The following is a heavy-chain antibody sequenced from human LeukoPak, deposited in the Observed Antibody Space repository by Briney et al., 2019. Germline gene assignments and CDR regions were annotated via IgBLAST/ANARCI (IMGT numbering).Heavy chain of an antibody. CDR1: GFTFSSYA. V-gene: IGHV3-23*01. D-gene: IGHD2-8*01. J-gene: IGHJ4*02. CDR2: ISDSGDYT. Sequence: GGSLTLSCAGSGFTFSSYAMSCVRQAPGQGLEWVSAISDSGDYTSYADSVRGWFTISRDNSRNTLYLQMISLRPEDTAVYYCAKDTSIGKYCTNGVCSPFDYWGQGTLVTVSS. CDR3: AKDTSIGKYCTNGVCSPFDY.